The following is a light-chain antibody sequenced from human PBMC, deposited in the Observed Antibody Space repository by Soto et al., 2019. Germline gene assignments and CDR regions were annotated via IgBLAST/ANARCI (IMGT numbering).Light chain of an antibody. CDR3: CSYAGSSTVV. CDR2: EGS. CDR1: SSDVGSYNL. V-gene: IGLV2-23*01. J-gene: IGLJ2*01. Sequence: QSVLTQPASVSGSPGQSITISCTGNSSDVGSYNLVSWYQQHPGKAPKLMIYEGSKRPSGVSNRFSGSKSGNTASLTIAGLQAEDEADYYCCSYAGSSTVVFGGRTQLTVL.